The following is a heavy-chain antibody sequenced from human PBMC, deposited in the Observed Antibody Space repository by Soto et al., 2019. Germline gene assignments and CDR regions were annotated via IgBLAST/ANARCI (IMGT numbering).Heavy chain of an antibody. J-gene: IGHJ4*02. D-gene: IGHD3-9*01. CDR3: ARDRDILTGSKPFDY. V-gene: IGHV3-21*01. Sequence: GGSLRLSCAASGFTFSSYSMNWVRQAPGKGLEWVSSISSSSSYIYYADSVKGRFTISRDNAKNSLYLQMNSLRAEDTAVYYCARDRDILTGSKPFDYWGQGTLVTVSS. CDR2: ISSSSSYI. CDR1: GFTFSSYS.